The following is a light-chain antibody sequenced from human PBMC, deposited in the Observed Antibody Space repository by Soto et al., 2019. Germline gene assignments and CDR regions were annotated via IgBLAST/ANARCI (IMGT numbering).Light chain of an antibody. CDR2: DVS. Sequence: QSALTQPASVSGSPGQSITISCTGTSSDVGGYNYVSWYQQHPGKAPKLMIYDVSNRPSGVSNRFSGSKSGNTASLTISGLQDEDDAYYYSSSYTSSSTVVFGGGTKLTVL. CDR1: SSDVGGYNY. CDR3: SSYTSSSTVV. V-gene: IGLV2-14*01. J-gene: IGLJ2*01.